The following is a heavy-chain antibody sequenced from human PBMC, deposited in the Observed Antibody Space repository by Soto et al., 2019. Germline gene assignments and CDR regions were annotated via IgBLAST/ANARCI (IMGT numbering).Heavy chain of an antibody. CDR3: ARLYGDSPLGYGMDV. CDR1: GFTFSSYW. V-gene: IGHV3-7*01. Sequence: PGGSLRLSCAASGFTFSSYWMSWVRQAPGKGLEWVANIKQDGSEKYYVDSVKGRFTISRDNAKNSLYLQMKSLRAEDTAVYYCARLYGDSPLGYGMDVWGQGTTVTVYS. J-gene: IGHJ6*02. D-gene: IGHD4-17*01. CDR2: IKQDGSEK.